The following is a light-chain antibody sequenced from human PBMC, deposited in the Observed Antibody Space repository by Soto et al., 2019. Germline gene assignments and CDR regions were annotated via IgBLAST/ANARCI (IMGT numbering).Light chain of an antibody. J-gene: IGKJ5*01. CDR3: QQSYSTPRT. Sequence: DIQMTQSPSSLSASVRDRVTITCRASQSVSSYLNWYQQKPGKAPKLLIYAASRWQSGVPSRFSGSGSGTDFTLTISSLQPEDFATYYCQQSYSTPRTFGQGTRLEIK. CDR2: AAS. CDR1: QSVSSY. V-gene: IGKV1-39*01.